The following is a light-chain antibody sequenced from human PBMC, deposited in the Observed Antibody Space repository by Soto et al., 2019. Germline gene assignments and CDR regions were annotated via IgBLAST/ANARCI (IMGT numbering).Light chain of an antibody. CDR3: QHYLNYPIT. V-gene: IGKV1-8*01. J-gene: IGKJ5*01. CDR1: QDIGSV. CDR2: GAS. Sequence: AVRMTQSPSSLSAYTGDTVTSTCRASQDIGSVLAWYQQKPGTAPKVLISGASNLHGGVPSRFSGSGSRTDFTLTITHLQSEDFATYYCQHYLNYPITFGQGTRLEIK.